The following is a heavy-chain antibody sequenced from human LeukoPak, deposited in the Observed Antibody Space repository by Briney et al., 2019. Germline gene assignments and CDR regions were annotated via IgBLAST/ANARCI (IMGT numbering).Heavy chain of an antibody. CDR1: GFTFSGHG. D-gene: IGHD3-3*01. CDR2: ISSSSSYI. Sequence: GGSLRLSCAASGFTFSGHGMNWVRQAPGKGLEWVSSISSSSSYIYYADSVKGRFTISRDNAKNSLYLQMNSLRAEDTAVYYCASDYDFWSGYPYWGQGTLVTVSS. CDR3: ASDYDFWSGYPY. V-gene: IGHV3-21*01. J-gene: IGHJ4*02.